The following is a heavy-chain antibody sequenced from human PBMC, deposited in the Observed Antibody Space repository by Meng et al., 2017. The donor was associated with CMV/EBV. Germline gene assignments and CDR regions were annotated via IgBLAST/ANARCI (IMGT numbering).Heavy chain of an antibody. V-gene: IGHV3-74*01. J-gene: IGHJ3*02. CDR2: INSDGSST. Sequence: SGFTCSSYWMTWVRQAPGKGLVWVSRINSDGSSTSYADSVKGRFTISRDNAKNTLYLQMNSLRAEDTAVYYCARLYDSSAIDAFDIWGQGTMVTVSS. CDR1: GFTCSSYW. CDR3: ARLYDSSAIDAFDI. D-gene: IGHD3-22*01.